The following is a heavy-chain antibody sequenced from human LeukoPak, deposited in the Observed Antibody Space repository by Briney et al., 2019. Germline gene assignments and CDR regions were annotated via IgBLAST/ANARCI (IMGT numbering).Heavy chain of an antibody. Sequence: PGGSLRLSCTVSGFTFGDYAMSWVRQAPGKGLEWVGFIRSKAYGGTTEYAASVKGRFTISRDDSKSIAYLQINSLKTEDTAVFYCSRGGKVSYYDNSGYPDYWGQGTLVTVSS. D-gene: IGHD3-22*01. V-gene: IGHV3-49*04. CDR3: SRGGKVSYYDNSGYPDY. J-gene: IGHJ4*02. CDR2: IRSKAYGGTT. CDR1: GFTFGDYA.